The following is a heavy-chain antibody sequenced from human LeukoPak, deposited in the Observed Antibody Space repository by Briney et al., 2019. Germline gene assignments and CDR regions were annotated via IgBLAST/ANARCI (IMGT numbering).Heavy chain of an antibody. CDR1: GLTFRSFW. CDR3: ARERDGRFFDY. V-gene: IGHV3-7*01. D-gene: IGHD5-24*01. CDR2: INQDGSEK. Sequence: GGSLRLSCAVSGLTFRSFWMSWVRQAPGKGLEWVANINQDGSEKYFVDSVRGRFTISRDNSKNSLHLQMNALGAEDTALYYCARERDGRFFDYWGQGTLVTVSS. J-gene: IGHJ4*02.